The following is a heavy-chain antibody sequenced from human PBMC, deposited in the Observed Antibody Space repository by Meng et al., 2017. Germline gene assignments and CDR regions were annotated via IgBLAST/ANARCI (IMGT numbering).Heavy chain of an antibody. Sequence: GESLKISCAASGFTFSSYAMSWVRQAPGKGLEWVSAISGSGGSTYYADSVKGRFTISRDNSKNTLYLQMNSLRAEDTAVYYCAKAVTYYYDSSVYYPTYYFDYWGQGTLVTVSS. CDR2: ISGSGGST. CDR1: GFTFSSYA. V-gene: IGHV3-23*01. CDR3: AKAVTYYYDSSVYYPTYYFDY. D-gene: IGHD3-22*01. J-gene: IGHJ4*02.